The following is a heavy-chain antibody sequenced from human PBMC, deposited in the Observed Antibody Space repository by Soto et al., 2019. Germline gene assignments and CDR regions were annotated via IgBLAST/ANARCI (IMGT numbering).Heavy chain of an antibody. V-gene: IGHV3-15*07. CDR1: GFTFSNAW. CDR3: TTDSYSTIIIVRFDY. Sequence: GGSLRLSCAASGFTFSNAWINWVRQAPGKGLEWVGRIKSKTDGGTTDFAEPVKGRFAISRDDSNNMVYLQMSSLKIEDTAVYYCTTDSYSTIIIVRFDYWGHGTLVNVSS. J-gene: IGHJ4*01. D-gene: IGHD3-22*01. CDR2: IKSKTDGGTT.